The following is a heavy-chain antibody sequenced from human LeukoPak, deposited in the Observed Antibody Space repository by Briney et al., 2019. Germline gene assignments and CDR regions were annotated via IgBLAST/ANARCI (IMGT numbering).Heavy chain of an antibody. CDR1: GGSISSYY. V-gene: IGHV4-59*12. J-gene: IGHJ4*02. D-gene: IGHD5-24*01. CDR3: ARGRRWLQPPSFDY. CDR2: IYYSGST. Sequence: SETLSLTCTVSGGSISSYYWSWIRQPPGKGLEWIGYIYYSGSTNYNPSLKSRVTISVDTSKNQFSLKLSSVTAADTAVYYCARGRRWLQPPSFDYWGQGTLVTVSS.